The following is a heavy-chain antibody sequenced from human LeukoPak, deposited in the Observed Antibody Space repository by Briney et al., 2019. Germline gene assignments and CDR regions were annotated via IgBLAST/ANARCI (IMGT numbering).Heavy chain of an antibody. D-gene: IGHD3-16*02. CDR2: INHSGGT. Sequence: PSETLSLTCAVYGGSFSGYYWSWIRQPPGKGLEWIEEINHSGGTNYNPSLKSRVTISVDTSKNQFSLKLSSVTAADTAVYYCARQCDYVWGSYRLDVWGKGTTVTISS. CDR3: ARQCDYVWGSYRLDV. J-gene: IGHJ6*04. CDR1: GGSFSGYY. V-gene: IGHV4-34*01.